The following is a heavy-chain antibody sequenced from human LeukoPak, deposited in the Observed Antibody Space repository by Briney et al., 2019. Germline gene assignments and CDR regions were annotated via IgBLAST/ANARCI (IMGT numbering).Heavy chain of an antibody. D-gene: IGHD3-3*01. CDR3: AIEWRRFDY. CDR2: IYDSGST. Sequence: PSETLSLTCTVSGGSINSYYWSWIRQPPGKGLEWIGYIYDSGSTNYNPSLKSRVTISVDTSKNQFSLKLSSVTAADTAVYYCAIEWRRFDYWGQGTLVTVSS. J-gene: IGHJ4*02. CDR1: GGSINSYY. V-gene: IGHV4-59*01.